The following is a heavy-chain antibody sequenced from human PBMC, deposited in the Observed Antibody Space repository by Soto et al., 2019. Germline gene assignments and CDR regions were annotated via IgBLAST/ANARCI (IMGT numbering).Heavy chain of an antibody. CDR3: ASKHYYDSSGEFDY. V-gene: IGHV1-69*06. D-gene: IGHD3-22*01. CDR1: GGTFSSYA. CDR2: IIPIFGTA. Sequence: SVKVSCKASGGTFSSYAISWVRQAPGQGLEWMGGIIPIFGTANYAQKFQGRVTITADKSTSTAYMELSSLRSEDTAVYYCASKHYYDSSGEFDYWGQGTLVTVSS. J-gene: IGHJ4*02.